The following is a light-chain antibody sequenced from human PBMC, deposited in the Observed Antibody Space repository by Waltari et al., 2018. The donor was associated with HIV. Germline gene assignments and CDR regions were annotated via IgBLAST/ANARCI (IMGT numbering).Light chain of an antibody. V-gene: IGLV1-47*01. CDR1: SSNIGDNY. J-gene: IGLJ3*02. CDR3: AAWDDSLSGWV. CDR2: RNS. Sequence: QSALTQPPSTSGTPGQTVTIPCSGSSSNIGDNYVSWYQPLPGTAPKLLIYRNSQRPSGVRDRFSVSKSGTSASLAINDLRSEDEAEYHCAAWDDSLSGWVFGGGTNLTVL.